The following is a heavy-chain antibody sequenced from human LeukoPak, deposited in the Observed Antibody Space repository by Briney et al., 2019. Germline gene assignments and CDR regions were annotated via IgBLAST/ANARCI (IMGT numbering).Heavy chain of an antibody. D-gene: IGHD4-17*01. Sequence: ASVKVSCKVSGYTLTELSMHWVRQAPGKGLEWMGGSDPEDGETIYAQKFQGRVTMTEDTSTDTAYMELSSLRSEDTAVYYCATVVRDGDYGYFQHGGQGTLVTVSS. CDR2: SDPEDGET. CDR3: ATVVRDGDYGYFQH. V-gene: IGHV1-24*01. J-gene: IGHJ1*01. CDR1: GYTLTELS.